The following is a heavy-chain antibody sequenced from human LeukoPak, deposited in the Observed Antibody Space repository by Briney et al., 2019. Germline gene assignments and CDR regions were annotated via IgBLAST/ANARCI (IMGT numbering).Heavy chain of an antibody. D-gene: IGHD3-10*01. Sequence: GGSLRLSCVASGFTFSSHGMNWVRQTPGKGLEWFSSIDKGGVNTYYTDSVKGRFTISRDNGKNTLFLQMNSLSAEDTAVYYCAKDLRPSGSYGSFDFWGQGTLVTVSS. J-gene: IGHJ4*02. CDR1: GFTFSSHG. CDR3: AKDLRPSGSYGSFDF. V-gene: IGHV3-23*01. CDR2: IDKGGVNT.